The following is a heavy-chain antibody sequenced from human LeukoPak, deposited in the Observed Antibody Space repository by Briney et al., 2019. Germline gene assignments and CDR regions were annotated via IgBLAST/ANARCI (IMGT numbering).Heavy chain of an antibody. CDR1: GYTFTSYY. CDR3: AREGPYDILTGYYVSLGTYGMDV. CDR2: INPSGGST. Sequence: GASVKVSCKASGYTFTSYYMHWVRQAPGRGLEWMGIINPSGGSTSYAQKFQGRVTMTRDTSTSTVYMELSSLRSEDTAVYYCAREGPYDILTGYYVSLGTYGMDVWGQGTTVTVSS. V-gene: IGHV1-46*01. J-gene: IGHJ6*02. D-gene: IGHD3-9*01.